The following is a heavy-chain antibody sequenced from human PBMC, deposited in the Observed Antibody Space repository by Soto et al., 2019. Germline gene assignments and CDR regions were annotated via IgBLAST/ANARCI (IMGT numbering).Heavy chain of an antibody. CDR2: IKSKTDGGTT. V-gene: IGHV3-15*01. CDR3: TTASITMVRGVTYREDAFDI. Sequence: EVQLVESGGGLVKPGGSLRLSCAASGFTFSNAWMSWVRQAPGKGLEWVGRIKSKTDGGTTDYAAPVKGRFTISRDDSKNTLYLQMNSLKTEDTAVYYCTTASITMVRGVTYREDAFDIWGQGTMVTVSS. J-gene: IGHJ3*02. CDR1: GFTFSNAW. D-gene: IGHD3-10*01.